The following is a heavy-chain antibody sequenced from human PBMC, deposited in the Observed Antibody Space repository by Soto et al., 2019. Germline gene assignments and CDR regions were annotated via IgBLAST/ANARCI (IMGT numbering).Heavy chain of an antibody. Sequence: PGGSLRLSCAASGFTVSSNYMSWVRQAPGKGLEWVSVIYSGGSTYYADSVKGRFTISRHNSKNTLYLQMNSLRAEDTAVYYCARPRYCSGGSCYYFDYWGQGTLVTVSS. J-gene: IGHJ4*02. CDR1: GFTVSSNY. CDR3: ARPRYCSGGSCYYFDY. V-gene: IGHV3-53*04. CDR2: IYSGGST. D-gene: IGHD2-15*01.